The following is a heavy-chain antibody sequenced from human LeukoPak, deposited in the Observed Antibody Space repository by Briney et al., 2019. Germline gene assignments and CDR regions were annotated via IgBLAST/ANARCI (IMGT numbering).Heavy chain of an antibody. D-gene: IGHD2-2*01. J-gene: IGHJ3*02. CDR1: GFTFSSYS. Sequence: GGSLRLSCAASGFTFSSYSMSWVRQAPGKGLEWVSAISGSGGSTYYADSVKGRFTISRDNSKNTLYLQMNSLRAEDTAVYYCAKSYLVVPGALDAFDIWGQGTMVTVSS. CDR3: AKSYLVVPGALDAFDI. V-gene: IGHV3-23*01. CDR2: ISGSGGST.